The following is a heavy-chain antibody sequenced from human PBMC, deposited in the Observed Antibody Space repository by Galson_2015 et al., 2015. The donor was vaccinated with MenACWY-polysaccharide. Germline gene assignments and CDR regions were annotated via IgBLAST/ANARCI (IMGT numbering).Heavy chain of an antibody. CDR3: ARMSGWYYFYY. D-gene: IGHD6-19*01. Sequence: ETLSLTCTVSGGSFSSYYWSWIRQPPGKGLDWIGYIHHSGSTNYNPSLKSRVTISIDTSKNQFSLKLSSVTAADTAVYYCARMSGWYYFYYWGQGALVTVSS. V-gene: IGHV4-59*08. CDR1: GGSFSSYY. CDR2: IHHSGST. J-gene: IGHJ4*02.